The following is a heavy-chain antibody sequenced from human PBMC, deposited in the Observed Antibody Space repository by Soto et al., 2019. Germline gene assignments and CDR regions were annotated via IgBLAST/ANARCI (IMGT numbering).Heavy chain of an antibody. Sequence: QEQLVQSGAEVKKPGSSVKVSCTASGDTFSSYAISWVRQAPGQGLDWMGGIIPFFNTPNYAQKFQGRVTITADESTSTAYVELSSLRSEDTATYYCARESAYGGNPLAFDYWGQGTLVTVSS. CDR1: GDTFSSYA. CDR2: IIPFFNTP. J-gene: IGHJ4*02. CDR3: ARESAYGGNPLAFDY. D-gene: IGHD1-26*01. V-gene: IGHV1-69*01.